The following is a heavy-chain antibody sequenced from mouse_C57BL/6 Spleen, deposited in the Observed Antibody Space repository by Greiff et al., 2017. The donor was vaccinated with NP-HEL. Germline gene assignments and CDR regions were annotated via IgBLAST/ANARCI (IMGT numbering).Heavy chain of an antibody. J-gene: IGHJ2*01. CDR1: GFTFSSYA. V-gene: IGHV5-4*01. D-gene: IGHD2-1*01. CDR3: ARDAIYYGFDY. Sequence: EVKLVESGGGLVKPGGSLKLSCAASGFTFSSYAMSWVRQTPEKRLEWVATISDGGSYTYYPDNVKGRFTISRDNAKNNLYLQMSHLKSEDTAMYYCARDAIYYGFDYWGQGTTLTVSS. CDR2: ISDGGSYT.